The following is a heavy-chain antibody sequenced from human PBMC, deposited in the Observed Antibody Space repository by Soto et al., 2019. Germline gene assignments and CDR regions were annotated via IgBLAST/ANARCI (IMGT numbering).Heavy chain of an antibody. CDR1: GFTFSNYA. D-gene: IGHD6-13*01. CDR3: AKSPFLYSSPLIDFDY. J-gene: IGHJ4*02. Sequence: GGSLRLSCAASGFTFSNYAMTWVRQAPGKGLEWVSATSGGGGSTYYADSVKGRFTISRDNSKNTLYLQMNSLRAEDTAVYYCAKSPFLYSSPLIDFDYWGQGALVTVSS. V-gene: IGHV3-23*01. CDR2: TSGGGGST.